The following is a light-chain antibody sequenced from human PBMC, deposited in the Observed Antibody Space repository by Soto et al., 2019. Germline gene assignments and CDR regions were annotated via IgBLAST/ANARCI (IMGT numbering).Light chain of an antibody. Sequence: EIVLSQTPGTLSLSPGEGATVSCRASQSVSSYLAWYQQKPGQAPRLLIYDASNRVTGIPARFSGSGSGTDFTLTISSLEPEDFAVYYCQHRMNWPLTCGQGTRLEIK. CDR2: DAS. V-gene: IGKV3-11*01. CDR1: QSVSSY. J-gene: IGKJ5*01. CDR3: QHRMNWPLT.